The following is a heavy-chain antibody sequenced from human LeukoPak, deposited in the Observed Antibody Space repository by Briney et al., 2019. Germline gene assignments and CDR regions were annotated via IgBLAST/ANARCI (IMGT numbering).Heavy chain of an antibody. J-gene: IGHJ4*02. CDR2: ISGYNDNA. D-gene: IGHD1-1*01. CDR1: GYTFTNYG. V-gene: IGHV1-18*01. Sequence: ASVKVSCKASGYTFTNYGISWVRQAPGQGLEWVGWISGYNDNAHYAQKLQGRVTMTRETSTSTVYMELRSLGSDDTAIYYCARDGNDVMDYWGQGTLVTVSS. CDR3: ARDGNDVMDY.